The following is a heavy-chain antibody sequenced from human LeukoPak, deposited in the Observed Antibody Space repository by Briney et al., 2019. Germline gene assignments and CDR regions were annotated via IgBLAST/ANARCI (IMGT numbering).Heavy chain of an antibody. CDR3: ARDPDLVAHSYYYMDF. J-gene: IGHJ6*03. D-gene: IGHD5-12*01. CDR2: IIPIFGTA. Sequence: SVKVSCKASGGTFSSYAISWVRQAPGQGLEWMGGIIPIFGTANYAQKFQGRVTITTDESTSTAYMELSSLRSEDTAVYYCARDPDLVAHSYYYMDFWGQGTTVTVSS. V-gene: IGHV1-69*05. CDR1: GGTFSSYA.